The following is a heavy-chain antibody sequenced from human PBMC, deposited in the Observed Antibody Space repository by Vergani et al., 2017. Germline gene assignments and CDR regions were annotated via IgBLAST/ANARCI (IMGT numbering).Heavy chain of an antibody. D-gene: IGHD3-16*02. CDR1: GFSLINASMG. CDR2: IFSNDEK. J-gene: IGHJ5*02. CDR3: ARIATSRGYDYIWGSYRYTSWFDP. Sequence: QVTLQESGPVLVKPTETLTLTCTVSGFSLINASMGVSWIRQPPGKALEWLAHIFSNDEKSYSTSLKSRLTISKDTSKSQVVLTMTNMDPVDTATYYCARIATSRGYDYIWGSYRYTSWFDPWGQGTLVTVSS. V-gene: IGHV2-26*01.